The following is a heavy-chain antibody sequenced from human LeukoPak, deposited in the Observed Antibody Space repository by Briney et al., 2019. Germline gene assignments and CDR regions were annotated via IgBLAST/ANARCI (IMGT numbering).Heavy chain of an antibody. J-gene: IGHJ4*02. CDR2: ISYDGSNK. CDR1: GFTFSSYA. CDR3: ARVGYSSGWYFDY. D-gene: IGHD6-19*01. Sequence: GGSLRLSCAASGFTFSSYAMHWVRQAPGKGLEWVAVISYDGSNKYYADSVKGRFTISRDNSKNTLYLQMNSLRAEDTAVYYCARVGYSSGWYFDYWGQGTLVTVS. V-gene: IGHV3-30-3*01.